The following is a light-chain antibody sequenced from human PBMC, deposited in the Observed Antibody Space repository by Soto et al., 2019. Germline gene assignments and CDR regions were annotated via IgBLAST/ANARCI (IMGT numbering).Light chain of an antibody. CDR3: QRYDSLRT. J-gene: IGKJ1*01. CDR2: GAS. V-gene: IGKV3-20*01. Sequence: EIVLTQSPGTLSLSPGERATLSCRASQSVRSNFLAWYQQKPGQAPRLLIYGASNRATGIPDRFSGSGSGTDFTLTITRLENEALQMYYCQRYDSLRTFGQGTKVDIK. CDR1: QSVRSNF.